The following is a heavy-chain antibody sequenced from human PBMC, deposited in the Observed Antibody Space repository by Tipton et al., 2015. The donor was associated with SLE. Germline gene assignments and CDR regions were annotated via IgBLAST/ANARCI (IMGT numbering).Heavy chain of an antibody. D-gene: IGHD2-15*01. J-gene: IGHJ5*02. Sequence: TLSLTCTVSGGSISSSTYYWGWIRQPPGKGLEWIGYIFHTGNTNYNPSLKSRVTISADTSKDQFSLRLSSVTAADTAMYFCAGGGPLNYWFDPWGRGTLVTVSS. CDR2: IFHTGNT. CDR1: GGSISSSTYY. CDR3: AGGGPLNYWFDP. V-gene: IGHV4-61*05.